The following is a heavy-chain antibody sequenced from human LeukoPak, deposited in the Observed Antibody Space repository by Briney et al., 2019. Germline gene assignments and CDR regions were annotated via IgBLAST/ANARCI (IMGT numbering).Heavy chain of an antibody. CDR2: ISSDGNGK. V-gene: IGHV3-30*18. Sequence: PGGSLRLSCAASGITFSSYAMHWVRQAPGKGLEWVTVISSDGNGKSYAHSVKGRFTISRDNSKNTVFLQMNSLRGEDTVLYYCAKALLGHWSFDYWGQGALVSVSS. D-gene: IGHD1-1*01. J-gene: IGHJ4*02. CDR3: AKALLGHWSFDY. CDR1: GITFSSYA.